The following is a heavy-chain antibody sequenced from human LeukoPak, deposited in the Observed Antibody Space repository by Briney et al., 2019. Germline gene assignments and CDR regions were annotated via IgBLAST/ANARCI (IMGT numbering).Heavy chain of an antibody. CDR3: AKGDTTWELPHDY. CDR1: GFTFSSYG. D-gene: IGHD1-26*01. J-gene: IGHJ4*02. V-gene: IGHV3-23*01. Sequence: PGGSLRLSCAASGFTFSSYGMSWVRQAPGKGLKWVSTISGSGDSTYYADSVKGRFTISRDNSQNTLYLQMNSLRAEDTAVYYCAKGDTTWELPHDYWGQGTLVTVSS. CDR2: ISGSGDST.